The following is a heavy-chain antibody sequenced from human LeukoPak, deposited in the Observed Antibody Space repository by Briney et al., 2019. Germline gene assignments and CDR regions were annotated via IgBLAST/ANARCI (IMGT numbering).Heavy chain of an antibody. V-gene: IGHV3-66*01. Sequence: GGSLRLSCAASGFTVSSNYMSWVRQAPGKGLEWVSIIYSGGSTYYADSVKGRFTISRDNSKNTLYLQMNSLRAEDTAVYYCASSIANFWSAPGLGYWGQGTLVTVSS. CDR3: ASSIANFWSAPGLGY. CDR1: GFTVSSNY. J-gene: IGHJ4*02. D-gene: IGHD3-3*01. CDR2: IYSGGST.